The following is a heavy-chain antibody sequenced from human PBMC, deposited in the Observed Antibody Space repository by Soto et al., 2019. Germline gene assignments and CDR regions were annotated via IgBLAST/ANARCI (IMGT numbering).Heavy chain of an antibody. V-gene: IGHV4-59*01. Sequence: PSETLSLTCTVSGGSISSYYWSWIRQPPGKGLEWIGYIYYSGSTNYNPSLKSRVTISVDTSKNQFSLKLSSVTAADTAVYYCARDGGPYGMDVWGQGTTVTVSS. CDR1: GGSISSYY. CDR2: IYYSGST. CDR3: ARDGGPYGMDV. D-gene: IGHD3-16*01. J-gene: IGHJ6*02.